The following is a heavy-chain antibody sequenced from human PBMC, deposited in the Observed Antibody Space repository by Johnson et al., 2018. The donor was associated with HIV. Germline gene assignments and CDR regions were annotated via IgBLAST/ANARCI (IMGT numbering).Heavy chain of an antibody. CDR2: INWNGGNI. J-gene: IGHJ3*02. CDR1: GFTFSNYA. CDR3: ARYSGAFDI. Sequence: VQLVESGGGVVKPGRSLRLSCAASGFTFSNYAMHWVRQAPGKGLEWVSGINWNGGNIGYVDSVKGRFTISRDNAKNSLYLQMNSLRAEDTAVYYCARYSGAFDIWGQGTMVTVSS. V-gene: IGHV3-20*04. D-gene: IGHD2-21*01.